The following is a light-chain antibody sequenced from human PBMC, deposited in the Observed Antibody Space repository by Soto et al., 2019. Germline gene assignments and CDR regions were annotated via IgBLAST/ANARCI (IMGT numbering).Light chain of an antibody. Sequence: NFMLTQPHSVSESPGKTVIISCTRSSGSIASNYVQWYQQRPGSSPTTLIYEDNQRPSGVPDRFSGSIDSSSNSASRTISGLETEDEADYFCQSYDATNQVFGGGTKLTVL. CDR1: SGSIASNY. J-gene: IGLJ3*02. CDR2: EDN. CDR3: QSYDATNQV. V-gene: IGLV6-57*01.